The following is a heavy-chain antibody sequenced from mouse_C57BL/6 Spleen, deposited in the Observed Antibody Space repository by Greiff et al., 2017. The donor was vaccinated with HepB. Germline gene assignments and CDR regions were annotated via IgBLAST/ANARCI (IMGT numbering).Heavy chain of an antibody. J-gene: IGHJ2*01. Sequence: QVQLKESGAELAKPGASVKLSCKASGYTFTSYWMHWVKQRPGQGLEWIGYINPSSGYTKYNQKFKDKATLTADKSSSTAYMQLSSLTYEDSAVYYCYYYGSSAYYFDYWGQGTTLTVSS. CDR3: YYYGSSAYYFDY. D-gene: IGHD1-1*01. V-gene: IGHV1-7*01. CDR2: INPSSGYT. CDR1: GYTFTSYW.